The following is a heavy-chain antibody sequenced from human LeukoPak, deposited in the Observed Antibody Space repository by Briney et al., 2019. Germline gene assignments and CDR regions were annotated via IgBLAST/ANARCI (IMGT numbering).Heavy chain of an antibody. CDR1: GGSISGYY. J-gene: IGHJ4*02. Sequence: PSETLSLTCTVSGGSISGYYWSWIRQPPGMGLEWIGYIYSSGSTNYNPSLKTRVTISLDTSANQFSLKLTSVTAADTAVYYCARHGDGYYGWNYFDYWGQGTLVTVSS. CDR2: IYSSGST. D-gene: IGHD2-21*01. CDR3: ARHGDGYYGWNYFDY. V-gene: IGHV4-59*08.